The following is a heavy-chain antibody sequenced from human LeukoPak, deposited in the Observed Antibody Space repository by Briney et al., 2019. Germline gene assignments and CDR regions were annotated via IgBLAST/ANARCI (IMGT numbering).Heavy chain of an antibody. V-gene: IGHV4-61*02. CDR1: GGSISSGSYN. CDR2: IYTSGTT. D-gene: IGHD3-9*01. CDR3: ARDRLTGYPHDAFDI. Sequence: SQTLSLTCTVSGGSISSGSYNWSWIRQPAGKGLEWTGRIYTSGTTNYNPSLKSRVTISVDTSKNQFSLKLSSVTAADTAVYYCARDRLTGYPHDAFDIWGQGTMVTVSS. J-gene: IGHJ3*02.